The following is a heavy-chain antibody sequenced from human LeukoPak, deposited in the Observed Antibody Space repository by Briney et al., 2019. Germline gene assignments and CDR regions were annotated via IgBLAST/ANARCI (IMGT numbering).Heavy chain of an antibody. D-gene: IGHD6-19*01. CDR2: ISSDGRSK. CDR1: GFIFRNYG. Sequence: PGGSLRLSCAASGFIFRNYGMYGVGQAPGKGLEWVADISSDGRSKYFVDSVKGRFTLPRDHSKNTLYLEMNSLRAEDAAVYYCAKDPIAVDGNNYYGMDVWGQGTTVTVS. CDR3: AKDPIAVDGNNYYGMDV. V-gene: IGHV3-30*18. J-gene: IGHJ6*02.